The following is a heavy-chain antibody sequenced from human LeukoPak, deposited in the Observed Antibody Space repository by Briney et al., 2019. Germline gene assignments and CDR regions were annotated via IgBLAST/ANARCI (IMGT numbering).Heavy chain of an antibody. CDR2: IYWNGDK. V-gene: IGHV2-5*01. Sequence: ESGPTLVKPTQTLTLTCTFSGFSLSTHGVGVGWIRQPPGKALEWLAVIYWNGDKRYSPSLKSRLTITKDTSKNQVVLTLTNMDPVDTATYYCAHSFPYYYYMDVWGKGTTVIISS. J-gene: IGHJ6*03. CDR1: GFSLSTHGVG. CDR3: AHSFPYYYYMDV.